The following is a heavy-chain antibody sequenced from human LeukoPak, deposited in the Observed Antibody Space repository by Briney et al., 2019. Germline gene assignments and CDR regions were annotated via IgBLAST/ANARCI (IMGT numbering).Heavy chain of an antibody. CDR2: IKQDGSEK. Sequence: GGSLRLSGAASRFTFSSYWMSWVHQAPGKGLEWVANIKQDGSEKYYVDSVKGRFTISRDNAKNSLYLQMNSLRAEDTAVYYCARGSYRFDYWGQGTLVTVSS. CDR1: RFTFSSYW. D-gene: IGHD1-26*01. CDR3: ARGSYRFDY. J-gene: IGHJ4*02. V-gene: IGHV3-7*03.